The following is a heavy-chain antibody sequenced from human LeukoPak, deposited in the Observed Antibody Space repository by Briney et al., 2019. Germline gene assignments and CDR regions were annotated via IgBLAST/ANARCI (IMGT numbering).Heavy chain of an antibody. V-gene: IGHV3-21*01. CDR3: ASDEGNYFDY. CDR1: GFTFTTYS. Sequence: GGSLRLSCAASGFTFTTYSMNWVRQAPGKGLEWVASISRNSTYIHYADSVKGRFTISRDNARNSLFLQMNSLRAEDTAIYYCASDEGNYFDYWGQGTLVTVSS. CDR2: ISRNSTYI. J-gene: IGHJ4*02.